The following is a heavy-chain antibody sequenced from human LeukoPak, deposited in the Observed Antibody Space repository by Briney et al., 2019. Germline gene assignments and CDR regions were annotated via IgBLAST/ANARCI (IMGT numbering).Heavy chain of an antibody. V-gene: IGHV3-7*01. CDR3: ATLGDIAVVDDSFDI. J-gene: IGHJ3*02. CDR2: IKQDGSKT. Sequence: GGSLKLSCAASGFRLNGYWMSWVRQAPGKGLEWVASIKQDGSKTFYVDSVKARFTISRDIAQNSLYLQMNSLRVDDTAVYYCATLGDIAVVDDSFDIWGQGTTVTVSS. D-gene: IGHD2-15*01. CDR1: GFRLNGYW.